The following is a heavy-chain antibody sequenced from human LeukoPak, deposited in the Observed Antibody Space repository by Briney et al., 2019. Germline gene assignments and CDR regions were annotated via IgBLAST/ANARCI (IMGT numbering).Heavy chain of an antibody. Sequence: SCKASGGTFISYAMHWVRQAPGKGLEWVAVISYDGSNKYYADSVKGRFTISRDNSKNTLYLQMNSLRAEDTAVYYCARETGSAVGSTDFDYWGQGTLVTASS. D-gene: IGHD4-17*01. V-gene: IGHV3-30-3*01. CDR3: ARETGSAVGSTDFDY. J-gene: IGHJ4*02. CDR2: ISYDGSNK. CDR1: GGTFISYA.